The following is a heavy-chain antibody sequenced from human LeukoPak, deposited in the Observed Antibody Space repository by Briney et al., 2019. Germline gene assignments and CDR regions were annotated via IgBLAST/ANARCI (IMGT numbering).Heavy chain of an antibody. J-gene: IGHJ4*02. D-gene: IGHD3-22*01. CDR1: GYRFTNYW. CDR2: IYPGDSDT. V-gene: IGHV5-51*01. CDR3: ATSYYDGSPALLDY. Sequence: GESLKISCKASGYRFTNYWIGWVRQMPGKGLEWMGIIYPGDSDTRYSPSFRGQVTISAGKSINTAYLQWSSLKASDTAMYYCATSYYDGSPALLDYWGQGTLVTVSS.